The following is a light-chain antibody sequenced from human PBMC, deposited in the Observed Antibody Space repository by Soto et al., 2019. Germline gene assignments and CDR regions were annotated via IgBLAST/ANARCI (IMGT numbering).Light chain of an antibody. Sequence: QSALTQPPSASGTPGQRTTISCSGRTSNIGSNIVSWYHHLPGAAPTLLIYNNNQRPSGVPDRFFASKSGTSASLAISGLQPEDESHYYCAAWDDDLNGLVFGGGTKVTVL. CDR1: TSNIGSNI. CDR2: NNN. V-gene: IGLV1-44*01. CDR3: AAWDDDLNGLV. J-gene: IGLJ3*02.